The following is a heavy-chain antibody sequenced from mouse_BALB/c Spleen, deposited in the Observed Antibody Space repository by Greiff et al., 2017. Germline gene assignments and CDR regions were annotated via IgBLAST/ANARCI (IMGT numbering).Heavy chain of an antibody. CDR3: ARQGITTVVANGRFDV. Sequence: DVKLVESGGGLVKPGGSLKLSCAASGFTFSSYAMSWVRQSPEKRLEWVAEISSGGSYTYYPDTVTGRFTISRDNAKNTLYLQMSSLRSEDTAMYYCARQGITTVVANGRFDVWGAGTTVTVSS. CDR2: ISSGGSYT. D-gene: IGHD1-1*01. J-gene: IGHJ1*01. CDR1: GFTFSSYA. V-gene: IGHV5-9-4*01.